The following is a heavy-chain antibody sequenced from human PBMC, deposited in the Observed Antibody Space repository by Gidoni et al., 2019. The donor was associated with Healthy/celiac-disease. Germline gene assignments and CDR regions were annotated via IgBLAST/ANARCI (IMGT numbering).Heavy chain of an antibody. J-gene: IGHJ6*02. CDR1: GGSFSGYY. CDR3: ARAGGYCSSTSCYARNYYYDYGMDV. CDR2: INHSGRT. Sequence: QVQLQQWGAGLLKPSETLSLTCAVYGGSFSGYYWSWIRPPPGKGLEWIGAINHSGRTNYNPSLKSRVTISVDTSKNQFSLKLSAVTAADTAVYYCARAGGYCSSTSCYARNYYYDYGMDVWGQGTTVTVSS. D-gene: IGHD2-2*01. V-gene: IGHV4-34*01.